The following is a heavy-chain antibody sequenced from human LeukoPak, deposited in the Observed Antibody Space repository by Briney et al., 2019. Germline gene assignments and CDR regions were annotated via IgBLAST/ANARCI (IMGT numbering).Heavy chain of an antibody. J-gene: IGHJ4*02. CDR3: ARADIIVVAGATPVGSAFEY. D-gene: IGHD2-15*01. CDR2: ISANKGDT. V-gene: IGHV1-18*01. CDR1: GYTFISYG. Sequence: ASLKVSCKTSGYTFISYGISWLRQALGQGIEWMGWISANKGDTEYAQKSQGRLTVTRDTSTSTAYMELKRLKSDDTAVYYCARADIIVVAGATPVGSAFEYWGQGTLITVS.